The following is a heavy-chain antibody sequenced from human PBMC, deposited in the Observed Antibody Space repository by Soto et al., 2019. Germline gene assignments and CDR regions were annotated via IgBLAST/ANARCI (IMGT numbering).Heavy chain of an antibody. CDR3: SRNARITKVPGAPLDAFDI. Sequence: PSETLSLTCTVSGGSISSSSYYWGWIRQPPGKGLEWIGSIYYSGSTYYNPSLKSRVTISVGTSKNQFSLKLSSLTAPDPAVYLFSRNARITKVPGAPLDAFDIWGQGTMVTVSS. J-gene: IGHJ3*02. CDR2: IYYSGST. CDR1: GGSISSSSYY. V-gene: IGHV4-39*01. D-gene: IGHD3-10*01.